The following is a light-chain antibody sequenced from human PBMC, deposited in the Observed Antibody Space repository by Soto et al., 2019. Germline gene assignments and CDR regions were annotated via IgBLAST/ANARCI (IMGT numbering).Light chain of an antibody. CDR1: QSISVH. CDR2: AAS. Sequence: DIQMTQSPSSLSASVGDTVTITCRASQSISVHLNWYQQKPGKVPKLLIYAASNLQSGVPSSFSGSGSETDFALTISTLQPEDFAIYYCQQSYITPYTFGQGTKLQIK. V-gene: IGKV1-39*01. J-gene: IGKJ2*01. CDR3: QQSYITPYT.